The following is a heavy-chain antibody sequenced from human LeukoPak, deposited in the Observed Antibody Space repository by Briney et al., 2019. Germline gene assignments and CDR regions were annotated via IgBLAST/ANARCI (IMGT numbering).Heavy chain of an antibody. V-gene: IGHV4-38-2*02. CDR3: VRINTDAFDI. CDR1: PYSIITSYY. J-gene: IGHJ3*02. Sequence: PSETLSLTCTVSPYSIITSYYWGWIRQPPGKGLEWIGSAYHSGSTYYSPSLKSRVTMSVDTSRNQFSLSLGSVTAADTAVYFCVRINTDAFDIWGQGAMVAVSS. CDR2: AYHSGST.